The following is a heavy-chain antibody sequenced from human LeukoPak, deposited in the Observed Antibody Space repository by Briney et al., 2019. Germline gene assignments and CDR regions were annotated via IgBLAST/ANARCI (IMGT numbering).Heavy chain of an antibody. D-gene: IGHD3-22*01. CDR2: IYPGDSDT. Sequence: VESLKISCKGSGYSFTSYWIGWVRQMPGKGLEWMGIIYPGDSDTRYSPSFQGQVTISADKSISTAYLQWSSLKASDTAMYYCALVRYYYDSSGYIPPHYWGQGTLVTVSS. CDR1: GYSFTSYW. CDR3: ALVRYYYDSSGYIPPHY. V-gene: IGHV5-51*01. J-gene: IGHJ4*02.